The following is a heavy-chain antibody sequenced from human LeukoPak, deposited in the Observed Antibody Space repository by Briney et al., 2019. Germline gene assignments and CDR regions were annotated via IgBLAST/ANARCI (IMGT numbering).Heavy chain of an antibody. J-gene: IGHJ3*02. CDR1: GFTFSDYY. CDR3: ARPNSFDI. Sequence: GGSLRLSCAASGFTFSDYYMSWIRQAPGKGLEWVSYISASGDTTHYADSVKGRFTISRDNAQNSVSLQMNRLRAEDTAIYYCARPNSFDIWGQGTMVTVSS. CDR2: ISASGDTT. V-gene: IGHV3-11*04.